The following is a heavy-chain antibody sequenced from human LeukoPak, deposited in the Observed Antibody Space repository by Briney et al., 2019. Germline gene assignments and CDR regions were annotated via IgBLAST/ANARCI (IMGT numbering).Heavy chain of an antibody. CDR3: ARAHEDWGDCSGDCYSDY. J-gene: IGHJ4*02. CDR1: GFTFSSYS. CDR2: ISSSSSYI. V-gene: IGHV3-21*01. D-gene: IGHD2-21*02. Sequence: PGGSLRLSCAASGFTFSSYSMNWVRQAPGKGLEWVSSISSSSSYIYYADSVKGRFTISRDNAKNSLYLQMNSLRVEDTAVYYCARAHEDWGDCSGDCYSDYWGQGTLVTVSS.